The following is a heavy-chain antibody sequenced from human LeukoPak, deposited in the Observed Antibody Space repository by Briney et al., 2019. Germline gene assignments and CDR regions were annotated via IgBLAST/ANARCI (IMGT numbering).Heavy chain of an antibody. CDR2: ISYDGSNK. Sequence: GGSLGLSCAASGFTFSSYAMHWVRQAPGKGLEWVAVISYDGSNKYYADSVKGRFTISRDNSKNMLYLQMNSLRAEDTAVYYCAQGHRIHDTSALDSWGQGTLVTVSS. CDR1: GFTFSSYA. J-gene: IGHJ4*02. D-gene: IGHD3-22*01. V-gene: IGHV3-30-3*02. CDR3: AQGHRIHDTSALDS.